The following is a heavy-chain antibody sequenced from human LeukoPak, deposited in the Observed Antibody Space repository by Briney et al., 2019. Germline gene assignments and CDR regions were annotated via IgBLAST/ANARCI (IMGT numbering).Heavy chain of an antibody. Sequence: GGSLRLSCAASGFTFSSYGMHWVRQAPGKGLEWVAVIWYDGSNKYYADSVKGRFTISRDNSKNTLYLQMNSLRAEDTAVYYCARGVVGATVDYIDYWGQGTLVTVSS. J-gene: IGHJ4*02. V-gene: IGHV3-33*01. CDR3: ARGVVGATVDYIDY. D-gene: IGHD1-26*01. CDR2: IWYDGSNK. CDR1: GFTFSSYG.